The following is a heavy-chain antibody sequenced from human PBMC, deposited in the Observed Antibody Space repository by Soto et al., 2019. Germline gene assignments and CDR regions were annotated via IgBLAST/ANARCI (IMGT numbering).Heavy chain of an antibody. CDR3: AREQAGLLDY. J-gene: IGHJ4*02. CDR1: GCTFSSYA. Sequence: GASVKVSCKASGCTFSSYAISWVRQAPGQGLEWMGGIIPIFGTANYAQKFQGRVTITADESTSTAYMELSSLRSEDTAVYYCAREQAGLLDYWGQGTLVTVSS. CDR2: IIPIFGTA. D-gene: IGHD6-13*01. V-gene: IGHV1-69*13.